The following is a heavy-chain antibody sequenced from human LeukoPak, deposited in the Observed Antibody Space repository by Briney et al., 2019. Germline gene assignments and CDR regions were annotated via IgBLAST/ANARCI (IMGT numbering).Heavy chain of an antibody. CDR1: GFTFSSYG. CDR3: ARDSGYGFDY. V-gene: IGHV3-30*03. Sequence: GRSLRLSCAASGFTFSSYGMHWLRQAPGKGLEWVAVISYDGSNKYYADSVKGRFTISRDNSKNTLYLQMNSLRAEDTAVYYCARDSGYGFDYWGQGTLVTVSS. CDR2: ISYDGSNK. J-gene: IGHJ4*02. D-gene: IGHD5-12*01.